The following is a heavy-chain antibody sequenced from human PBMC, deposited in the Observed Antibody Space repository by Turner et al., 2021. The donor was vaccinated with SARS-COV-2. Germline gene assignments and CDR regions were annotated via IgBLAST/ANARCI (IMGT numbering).Heavy chain of an antibody. V-gene: IGHV3-33*01. D-gene: IGHD6-19*01. CDR2: IWYDGSKK. J-gene: IGHJ4*02. CDR1: GFTFRIHD. CDR3: ARDKGEGSSGWLIPSGSYYFDY. Sequence: QVQLVGSGGGVVKPGRSLRTPCSASGFTFRIHDMHWVRQATGKGLEWVAIIWYDGSKKYYADSMEGRFTISRDHSKSMLYLQMNSLRAEDTAVYYCARDKGEGSSGWLIPSGSYYFDYWGQGTLVTVSS.